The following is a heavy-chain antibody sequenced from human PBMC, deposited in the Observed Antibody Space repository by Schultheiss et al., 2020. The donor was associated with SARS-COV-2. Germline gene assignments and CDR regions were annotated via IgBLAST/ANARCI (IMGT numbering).Heavy chain of an antibody. Sequence: GGSLRLSCAASGFTFSSYWMHWVRQAPGKGLEWVAVIWYDGSNKYYADSVKGRFTISRDNSKNTLYLQMSSLRAEDTAVYYCARGRRSLLDYWGQGTLVTVSS. V-gene: IGHV3-33*01. CDR2: IWYDGSNK. D-gene: IGHD3-10*01. J-gene: IGHJ4*02. CDR3: ARGRRSLLDY. CDR1: GFTFSSYW.